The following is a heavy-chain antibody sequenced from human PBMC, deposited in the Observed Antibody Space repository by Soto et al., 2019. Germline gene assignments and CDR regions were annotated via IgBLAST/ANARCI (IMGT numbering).Heavy chain of an antibody. J-gene: IGHJ3*02. CDR3: ARHSRLRSYDAFDI. CDR2: IYPGDSDT. CDR1: GYSFTNNW. Sequence: GESLKISCKGSGYSFTNNWIGWVRQMPGKGLEWMGIIYPGDSDTRYSPPFQGQVTISADKSISTAYLQWSSLKASDTAMYYCARHSRLRSYDAFDIWGQGTMVTVSS. D-gene: IGHD2-8*01. V-gene: IGHV5-51*01.